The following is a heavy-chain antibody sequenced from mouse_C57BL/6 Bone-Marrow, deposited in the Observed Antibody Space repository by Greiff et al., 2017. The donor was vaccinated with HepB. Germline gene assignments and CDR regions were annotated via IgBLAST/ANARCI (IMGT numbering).Heavy chain of an antibody. J-gene: IGHJ1*03. CDR3: AIPRWYGSRSGYFGV. Sequence: VQLQQPGAELVKPGASVKVSCKASGYTFTSYWMHWVKQRPGQGLEWTGRIHPSDSDTNYNQKFKGKATLTVDKSSSTAYMQLSSLTSEDSAVYYCAIPRWYGSRSGYFGVWGTGTTVTVSS. V-gene: IGHV1-74*01. CDR1: GYTFTSYW. D-gene: IGHD1-1*01. CDR2: IHPSDSDT.